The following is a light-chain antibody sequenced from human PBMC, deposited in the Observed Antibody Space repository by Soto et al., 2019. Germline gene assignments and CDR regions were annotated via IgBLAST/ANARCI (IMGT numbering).Light chain of an antibody. Sequence: QAVVTQPPSASGTPGQRVTISCSGSSSNIGSNHVYWYQQFPGMAPKLLMYRSDQRPTGVPDRFSGSKSGTSASLAISGLQSDDAADYYFTARDDSLSGVVFGGGTKLTVL. J-gene: IGLJ2*01. CDR3: TARDDSLSGVV. CDR2: RSD. CDR1: SSNIGSNH. V-gene: IGLV1-47*01.